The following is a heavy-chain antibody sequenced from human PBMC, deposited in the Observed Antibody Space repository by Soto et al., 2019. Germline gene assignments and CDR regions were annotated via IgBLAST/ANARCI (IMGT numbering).Heavy chain of an antibody. V-gene: IGHV4-39*01. D-gene: IGHD3-10*01. Sequence: PSETLSLTCTVSGASIRSSSSYWGWICQPPGKGLEWVGSIYYLGDTYYNRSLASRVTISLGTSKNEFSLKLSSVTAADTAGYYWARAVNGSGSSMREYYYGMDVWGQGTTVTVSS. CDR1: GASIRSSSSY. CDR3: ARAVNGSGSSMREYYYGMDV. J-gene: IGHJ6*02. CDR2: IYYLGDT.